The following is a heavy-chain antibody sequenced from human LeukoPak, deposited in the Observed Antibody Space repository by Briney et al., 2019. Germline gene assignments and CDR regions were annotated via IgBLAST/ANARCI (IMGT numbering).Heavy chain of an antibody. CDR1: GFTFSTYS. CDR2: IDTGTSTI. Sequence: GGSLRLSCAASGFTFSTYSMNWVRQAPGKGLEWVSYIDTGTSTIYYADSVKGRFTISRDNSKNTLYLQMNSLRAEDTAVYYCARDHTMYYYDSSGYYLDDAFDIWGQGTMVTVSS. J-gene: IGHJ3*02. CDR3: ARDHTMYYYDSSGYYLDDAFDI. D-gene: IGHD3-22*01. V-gene: IGHV3-48*01.